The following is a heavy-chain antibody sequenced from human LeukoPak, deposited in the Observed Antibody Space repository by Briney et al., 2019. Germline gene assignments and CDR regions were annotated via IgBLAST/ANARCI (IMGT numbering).Heavy chain of an antibody. D-gene: IGHD2-8*01. CDR2: IHYSGST. CDR1: GGSVNYYY. J-gene: IGHJ5*02. CDR3: ARQAPGNDAHRIDP. V-gene: IGHV4-59*08. Sequence: SSETLSLTCTVSGGSVNYYYWSWIRQPPGKDLEWIGYIHYSGSTNYNPSLKSRVTISIDTSNNEFYLKLSSVTAADTAMYYCARQAPGNDAHRIDPWGQGTLVTVSS.